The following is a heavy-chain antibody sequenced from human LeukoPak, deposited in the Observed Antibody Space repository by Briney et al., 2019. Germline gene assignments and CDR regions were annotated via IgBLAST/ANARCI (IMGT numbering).Heavy chain of an antibody. CDR1: GYTFTSYG. CDR2: ISVYNGNT. CDR3: ARGLIGGYDY. V-gene: IGHV1-18*01. D-gene: IGHD5-12*01. J-gene: IGHJ4*02. Sequence: GASVKVSCKASGYTFTSYGISWVRQAPGQGLEWMGWISVYNGNTNYEQKFQGRVTMTTDTPTSTAYMELRSLTSDDTAVYYCARGLIGGYDYWGQGTLVTVSS.